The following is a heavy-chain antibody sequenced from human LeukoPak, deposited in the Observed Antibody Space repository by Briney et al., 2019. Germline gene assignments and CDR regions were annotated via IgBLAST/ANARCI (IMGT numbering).Heavy chain of an antibody. Sequence: GGSLRLSCTGSGFTFSNSAMSWVRQAPGQGLEWVSGVSGSGGGTSYADSVKGRFTISRDTSKNTLYLQMNSLRVDDTAVYYCAKEGGGWYPLVDYWGQGTLVTVSS. CDR3: AKEGGGWYPLVDY. J-gene: IGHJ4*02. CDR2: VSGSGGGT. D-gene: IGHD6-19*01. CDR1: GFTFSNSA. V-gene: IGHV3-23*01.